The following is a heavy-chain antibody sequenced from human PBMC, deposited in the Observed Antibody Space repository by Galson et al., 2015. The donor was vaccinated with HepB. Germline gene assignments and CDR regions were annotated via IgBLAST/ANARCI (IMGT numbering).Heavy chain of an antibody. CDR3: LRLGDLSGYSSS. J-gene: IGHJ4*02. V-gene: IGHV3-73*01. CDR1: GFNFSGSA. CDR2: IRSKASDYAT. D-gene: IGHD6-13*01. Sequence: PPRLPCAPSGFNFSGSAIHRVRQASGKGPEWVGRIRSKASDYATAYAASLKGRFTISRDDSKNTAYLHMNSLKTEDTAVYYCLRLGDLSGYSSSWGQGTLVTVSS.